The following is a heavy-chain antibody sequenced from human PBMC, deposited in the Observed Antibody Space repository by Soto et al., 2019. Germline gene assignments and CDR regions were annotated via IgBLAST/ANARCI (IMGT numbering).Heavy chain of an antibody. CDR3: GRGLGGGGYYFDY. CDR2: ITVNSGNT. V-gene: IGHV1-18*04. D-gene: IGHD3-16*01. CDR1: GYSFISYG. Sequence: QGQLVQSGVEVKKPGASVKVSCKASGYSFISYGIGWVRQAPGQGLEWMGWITVNSGNTNYPQKFQGRVTMTTDTSTSTAYMELRSLTSDDTAIYYCGRGLGGGGYYFDYWGPGTLFTVSS. J-gene: IGHJ4*02.